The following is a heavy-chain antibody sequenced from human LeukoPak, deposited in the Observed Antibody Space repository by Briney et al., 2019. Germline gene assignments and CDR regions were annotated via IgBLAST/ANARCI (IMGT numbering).Heavy chain of an antibody. CDR2: ISSSSSYI. Sequence: GGSLRLSCAASGFTFSSYSMNWVRQAPGKGLEWVSSISSSSSYIYYADSVKGRFSISRDNAKNSLYLQMNSLRAEDTAVYYCARDIRFLEWLPNYFDYWGQGTLVTVSS. V-gene: IGHV3-21*01. CDR3: ARDIRFLEWLPNYFDY. J-gene: IGHJ4*02. D-gene: IGHD3-3*01. CDR1: GFTFSSYS.